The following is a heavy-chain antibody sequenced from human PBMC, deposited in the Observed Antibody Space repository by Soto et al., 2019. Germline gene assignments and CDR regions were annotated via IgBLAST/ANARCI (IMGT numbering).Heavy chain of an antibody. V-gene: IGHV3-23*01. CDR3: ARKVSGSTGRPDLWYFDL. CDR2: ISGGGDAT. J-gene: IGHJ2*01. Sequence: EVQLLDSGGGLVQPGGSLRLSCAASGFTFSGHALTWVRQAPGKGLEWVSAISGGGDATFYADSVKGRFTISRDNSKNTLYLQMNTLRAEDTAVYYCARKVSGSTGRPDLWYFDLWGRGTLVTVPS. D-gene: IGHD3-10*01. CDR1: GFTFSGHA.